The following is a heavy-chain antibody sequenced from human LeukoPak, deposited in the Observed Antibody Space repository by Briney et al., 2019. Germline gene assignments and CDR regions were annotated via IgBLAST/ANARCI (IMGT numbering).Heavy chain of an antibody. CDR1: GFTFSRYS. V-gene: IGHV3-48*04. CDR2: ISSSSSTI. Sequence: GGSLRLSCAASGFTFSRYSMNWVRQAPGKGLEWVSYISSSSSTIYYADSVKGRFTISRDNAKNSLYLQMNSLRAEDTAVYYCARDSGSGYYGMDVWGQGTTVTISS. CDR3: ARDSGSGYYGMDV. J-gene: IGHJ6*02. D-gene: IGHD3-22*01.